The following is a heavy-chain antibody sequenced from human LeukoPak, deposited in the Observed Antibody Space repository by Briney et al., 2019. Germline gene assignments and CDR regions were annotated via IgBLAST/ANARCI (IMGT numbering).Heavy chain of an antibody. CDR1: GYTLTELS. Sequence: ASVKVSCKVSGYTLTELSMHWVRQAPGKGLEWMGGFDPEDGETIYAQKFQGRVTMTEDTSTDTAYMELSSLRSEDTAVYYCATVVLGGGYPNWFDPWGQGTLVTVSS. CDR3: ATVVLGGGYPNWFDP. J-gene: IGHJ5*02. CDR2: FDPEDGET. D-gene: IGHD3-16*01. V-gene: IGHV1-24*01.